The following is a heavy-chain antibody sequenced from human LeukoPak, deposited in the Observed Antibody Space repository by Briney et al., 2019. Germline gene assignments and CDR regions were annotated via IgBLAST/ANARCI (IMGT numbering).Heavy chain of an antibody. CDR3: ARDNSVRDEAWWFNP. J-gene: IGHJ5*02. Sequence: ASVRLSCKAFGYTFTGYWMHWVRQAPGQGPEWMGVISPSGGSTIYAQKFKGRVTLTRDMSTSTDYLELSSLRSEDTAVYYCARDNSVRDEAWWFNPWGQGTLVTVSS. CDR2: ISPSGGST. V-gene: IGHV1-46*01. D-gene: IGHD5-24*01. CDR1: GYTFTGYW.